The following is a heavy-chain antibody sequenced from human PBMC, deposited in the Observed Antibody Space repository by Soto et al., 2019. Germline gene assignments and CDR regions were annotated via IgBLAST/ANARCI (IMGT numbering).Heavy chain of an antibody. V-gene: IGHV3-74*01. CDR3: ARGYSSGWFQVGAFDI. CDR1: GFTFSNAW. J-gene: IGHJ3*02. D-gene: IGHD6-19*01. Sequence: PGGSLRLSCAASGFTFSNAWMSWVRQAPGKGLEWVGRINSDGSSTSYADSVKGRFTTSRDNAKNTLYLQMNSLRAEDTAVYYCARGYSSGWFQVGAFDIWGQGTMVTVSS. CDR2: INSDGSST.